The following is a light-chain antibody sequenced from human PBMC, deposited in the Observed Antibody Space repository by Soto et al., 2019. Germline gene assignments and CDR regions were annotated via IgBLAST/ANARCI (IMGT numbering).Light chain of an antibody. Sequence: DFQMTQSPSTLSASVGDRVTITCRASQSISSWLAWYQQKPGTAPNLLIYKASTLQSGVPSRFSGSGSGTEFTLTISSLQPDDSATYYCQQYNDNWTFGQGTKVEIK. J-gene: IGKJ1*01. CDR2: KAS. CDR3: QQYNDNWT. CDR1: QSISSW. V-gene: IGKV1-5*03.